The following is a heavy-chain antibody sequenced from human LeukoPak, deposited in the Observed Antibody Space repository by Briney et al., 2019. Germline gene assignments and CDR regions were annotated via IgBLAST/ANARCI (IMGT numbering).Heavy chain of an antibody. CDR1: GFTFSSYA. D-gene: IGHD3-16*01. CDR3: ATGGAPGGRFEN. CDR2: MKEDGTEK. J-gene: IGHJ4*02. Sequence: GGSLRLSCAASGFTFSSYAMTWVRQAPGKGPEWVAKMKEDGTEKHYVDSVKGRFTISRDNAKNSLYLQMNSLRVEDTAVYYCATGGAPGGRFENWGQGTLVTVSS. V-gene: IGHV3-7*01.